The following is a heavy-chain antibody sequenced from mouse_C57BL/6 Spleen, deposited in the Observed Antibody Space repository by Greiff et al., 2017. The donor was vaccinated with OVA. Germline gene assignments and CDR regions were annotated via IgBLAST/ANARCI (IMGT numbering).Heavy chain of an antibody. CDR1: GFTFSDYF. CDR2: INSDGSST. Sequence: EVHLVESEGGLVQPGSSMKLSCTASGFTFSDYFMPWVRQVPEKGLEWVANINSDGSSTYYLDSLKSRFIISRDNAKNILYLQMSSLTSEDTATYYCARDRYDAMDYWGQGTSVTVSS. J-gene: IGHJ4*01. CDR3: ARDRYDAMDY. V-gene: IGHV5-16*01.